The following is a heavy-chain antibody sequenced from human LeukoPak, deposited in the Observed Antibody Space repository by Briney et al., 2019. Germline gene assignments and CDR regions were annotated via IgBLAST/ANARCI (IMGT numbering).Heavy chain of an antibody. CDR1: GYTLTELS. CDR3: AREVGATSSDFDY. Sequence: ASVKVSCKVSGYTLTELSMHWVRQAPGKGLEWMGGFDPEDGETIYAQKFQGRVTITADESTSTAYMELSSLRSEDTAVYYCAREVGATSSDFDYWGQGTLVTVSS. J-gene: IGHJ4*02. D-gene: IGHD1-26*01. V-gene: IGHV1-24*01. CDR2: FDPEDGET.